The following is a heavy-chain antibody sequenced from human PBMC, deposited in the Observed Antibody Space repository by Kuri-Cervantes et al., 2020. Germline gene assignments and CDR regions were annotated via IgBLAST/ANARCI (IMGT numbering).Heavy chain of an antibody. D-gene: IGHD3-10*01. CDR2: IYYSGST. CDR3: ARVGRITMVRGVLDAFDI. Sequence: SETLSLTCTVSGGSVSSGSYYWSWIRQPPGKGLEWIGYIYYSGSTNYNPSLKSRVTISVDTSKNQFSLKLSSVTAADAAVYYCARVGRITMVRGVLDAFDIWGQGTMVTVSS. J-gene: IGHJ3*02. CDR1: GGSVSSGSYY. V-gene: IGHV4-61*01.